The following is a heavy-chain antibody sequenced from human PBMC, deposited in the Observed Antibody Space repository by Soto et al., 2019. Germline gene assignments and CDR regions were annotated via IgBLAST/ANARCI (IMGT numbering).Heavy chain of an antibody. Sequence: QVQLGQSGAEVKKPGSSVRVSCKASGDTFTGHAITWMRQAPAQGLEWLGVITPLLGTANYAPNFQGRVTITADDSATTTFLDLTSLKFDDTAVYYCARLRLEPEGANIPLMFGLDDWGQGTTVTVSS. V-gene: IGHV1-69*01. CDR3: ARLRLEPEGANIPLMFGLDD. CDR1: GDTFTGHA. J-gene: IGHJ6*02. CDR2: ITPLLGTA. D-gene: IGHD2-8*01.